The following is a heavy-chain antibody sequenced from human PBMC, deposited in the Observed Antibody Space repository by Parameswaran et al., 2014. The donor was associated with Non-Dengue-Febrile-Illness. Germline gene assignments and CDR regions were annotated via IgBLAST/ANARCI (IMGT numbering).Heavy chain of an antibody. V-gene: IGHV3-30-3*01. J-gene: IGHJ6*03. Sequence: VRQAPGKGLEWVAVISYDGSNKYYADSVKGRFTISRDNSKNTLYLQMNSLRAEDTAVYYCAREPWAAEYYYYYYMDVWGKGTTVTVSS. D-gene: IGHD6-13*01. CDR3: AREPWAAEYYYYYYMDV. CDR2: ISYDGSNK.